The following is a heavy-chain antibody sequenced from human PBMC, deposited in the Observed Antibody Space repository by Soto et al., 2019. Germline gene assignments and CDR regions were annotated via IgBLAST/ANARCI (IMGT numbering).Heavy chain of an antibody. CDR2: ISAYNGNT. Sequence: QVQLVQSGAEVKKPGASVKVSCKASGSTFTSYGISWVRQAPGQGREWMGWISAYNGNTNYAQKRQGRVTMTTDTSTSTGYMELRSLRSDDTAVYYCARYDFWSCYYDFDFWGQGTLVTVSS. CDR1: GSTFTSYG. CDR3: ARYDFWSCYYDFDF. V-gene: IGHV1-18*01. D-gene: IGHD3-3*01. J-gene: IGHJ4*02.